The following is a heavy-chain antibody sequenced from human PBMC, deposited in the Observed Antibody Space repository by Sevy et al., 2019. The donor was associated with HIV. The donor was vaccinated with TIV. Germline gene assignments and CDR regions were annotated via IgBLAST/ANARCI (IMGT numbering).Heavy chain of an antibody. D-gene: IGHD3-10*01. V-gene: IGHV3-43D*03. CDR3: AKDIAGEGSGSYYFDY. Sequence: GGSLRLSCTASGFTFDDYTMDWVRQAPGKGLEWVSSITWDGGSPYYADSVKGRFTISRDNSKNSLYLQMNSLRPEDTALYYCAKDIAGEGSGSYYFDYWGLGTLVTVSS. J-gene: IGHJ4*02. CDR2: ITWDGGSP. CDR1: GFTFDDYT.